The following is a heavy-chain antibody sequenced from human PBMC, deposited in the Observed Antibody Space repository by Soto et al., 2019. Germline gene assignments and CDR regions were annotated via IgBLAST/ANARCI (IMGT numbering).Heavy chain of an antibody. CDR2: INVANGDV. CDR3: ARKEYYGAGVYHFDH. V-gene: IGHV1-3*01. D-gene: IGHD3-10*01. CDR1: GYTFTAYP. Sequence: QVQLVQSGAEVKKPGASVKVSCKASGYTFTAYPVHWVRQAPGQRLEWMGFINVANGDVGYSRRFQGRVTIAGDTSASTIYMDLSSLTSEDTAMYYCARKEYYGAGVYHFDHWGQGTLVTVSS. J-gene: IGHJ4*02.